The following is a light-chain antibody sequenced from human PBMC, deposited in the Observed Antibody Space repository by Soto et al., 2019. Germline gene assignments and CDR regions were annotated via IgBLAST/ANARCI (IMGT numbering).Light chain of an antibody. Sequence: DIQMTQSPSSLSASIGDTITISCRASQNIDRYLDWYQHKQGKAPQLLMFAAANLESGVPSRFRGSGSGTDFTLTISSLQPEDFATYYCQQTYSTLHSFGQGTKVDIK. CDR2: AAA. CDR3: QQTYSTLHS. J-gene: IGKJ2*01. V-gene: IGKV1-39*01. CDR1: QNIDRY.